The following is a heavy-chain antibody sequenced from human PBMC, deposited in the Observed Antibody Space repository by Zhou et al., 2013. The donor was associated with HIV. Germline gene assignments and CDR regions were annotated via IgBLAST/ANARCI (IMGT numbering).Heavy chain of an antibody. V-gene: IGHV1-46*01. D-gene: IGHD1-26*01. CDR3: ARDEWGSRDY. CDR1: GYEFTSYY. J-gene: IGHJ4*02. CDR2: INPKSGLV. Sequence: QVRLVQSESDVKKPGASAKLSCKTSGYEFTSYYIYWLRQAPGQGLEVIGIINPKSGLVNYVEKFQANVIMTRDTPTTTVFLWLNRLRPDDTAVYYCARDEWGSRDYWGQGTLVIVSS.